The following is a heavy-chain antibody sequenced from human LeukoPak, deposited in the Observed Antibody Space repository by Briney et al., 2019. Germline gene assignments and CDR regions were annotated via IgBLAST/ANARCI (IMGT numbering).Heavy chain of an antibody. CDR2: ISYDGSNK. Sequence: PGGSLRLSCAASGFTFSSYAMHWVRQAPGKGLEWVAVISYDGSNKYYADSVKGRFTISRDNSKNTLYLQMNSLRAEDTAVYYCTRHGLRGSSNFDYWGQGTLVTVSS. V-gene: IGHV3-30-3*01. D-gene: IGHD2-15*01. CDR3: TRHGLRGSSNFDY. J-gene: IGHJ4*02. CDR1: GFTFSSYA.